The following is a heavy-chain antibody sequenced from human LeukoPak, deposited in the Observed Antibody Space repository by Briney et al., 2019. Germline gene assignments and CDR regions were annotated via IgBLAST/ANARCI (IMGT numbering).Heavy chain of an antibody. CDR3: ASHHPSKLDAFDI. CDR1: GGSISSYY. J-gene: IGHJ3*02. Sequence: NPSETLSLTCTVSGGSISSYYWSWIRQPPGKGLEWIGYIYYSGSTNYNPSLKSRVTISVDTSKNQFSLKLSSVTAADTAVYYCASHHPSKLDAFDIWGQGTMVTVSS. CDR2: IYYSGST. V-gene: IGHV4-59*08.